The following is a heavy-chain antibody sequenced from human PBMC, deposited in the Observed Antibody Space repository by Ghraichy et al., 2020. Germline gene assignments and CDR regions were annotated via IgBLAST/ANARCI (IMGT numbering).Heavy chain of an antibody. Sequence: GGSLRLSCAASEFTSIPYCMTWVRQAPGKGLEWVANVKKDGSENYVDSVRGRFIIYRDNAKNSLYLQMNSLRAEDTAIYYCTSAFNVVNDGFDIWGQGTLVTVSS. V-gene: IGHV3-7*03. J-gene: IGHJ4*02. CDR2: VKKDGSE. D-gene: IGHD2-8*01. CDR3: TSAFNVVNDGFDI. CDR1: EFTSIPYC.